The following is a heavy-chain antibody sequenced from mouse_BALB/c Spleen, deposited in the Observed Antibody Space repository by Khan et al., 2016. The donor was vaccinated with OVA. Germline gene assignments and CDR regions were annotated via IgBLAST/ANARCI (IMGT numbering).Heavy chain of an antibody. CDR3: ARREKYGYDPSGFAY. V-gene: IGHV1-61*01. D-gene: IGHD2-2*01. CDR1: GYTFTSYW. J-gene: IGHJ3*01. Sequence: QVQLQQSGAELVRPGASVKLSCKASGYTFTSYWMNWVKQRPGHGLEWIGRIDPSDSETHYNQIFKDKATLTVDTSSTTAYMQLSSLTSEDAAVYYCARREKYGYDPSGFAYWGQGTLVTVSA. CDR2: IDPSDSET.